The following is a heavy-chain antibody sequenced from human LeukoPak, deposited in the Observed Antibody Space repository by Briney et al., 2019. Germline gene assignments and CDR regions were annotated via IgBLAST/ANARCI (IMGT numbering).Heavy chain of an antibody. D-gene: IGHD3-22*01. Sequence: GGSLRLSCTASGFTFGDYAMSRVRQAPGKGLEWVGFIRSKAYGGTTEYAASVKGRFTISRDDSKSIAYLQMNSLKTEDTAVYYCTRDLDDSSGYYYVAVSWGQGTLVTVSS. J-gene: IGHJ4*02. CDR2: IRSKAYGGTT. CDR3: TRDLDDSSGYYYVAVS. V-gene: IGHV3-49*04. CDR1: GFTFGDYA.